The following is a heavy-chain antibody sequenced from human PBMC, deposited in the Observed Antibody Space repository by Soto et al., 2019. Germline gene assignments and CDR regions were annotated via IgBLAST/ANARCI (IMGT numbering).Heavy chain of an antibody. CDR1: GYTFTSYG. D-gene: IGHD2-2*01. Sequence: GASVKVSCKASGYTFTSYGISWVRQAPGQGLEWMGWISAYNGNTNYAQKLQGRVTMTTDTSISTAYLQWNSLKASDTALYYCATWRSSHWFDYWGQGTLVTVSS. V-gene: IGHV1-18*01. CDR3: ATWRSSHWFDY. J-gene: IGHJ4*02. CDR2: ISAYNGNT.